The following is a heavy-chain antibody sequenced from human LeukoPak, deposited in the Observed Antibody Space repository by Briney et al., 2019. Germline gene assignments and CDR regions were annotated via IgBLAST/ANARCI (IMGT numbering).Heavy chain of an antibody. Sequence: GGSLRLSCAASGFTFSSYWMNWVRQAPGKGLEWGANIKQDGSETYYVDSVKGRFTISRDNAKNSLNLQTNSLRVEDTAVYYCAKSSVSFRWGQGTLVTVSS. V-gene: IGHV3-7*01. CDR2: IKQDGSET. CDR1: GFTFSSYW. D-gene: IGHD1-26*01. CDR3: AKSSVSFR. J-gene: IGHJ4*02.